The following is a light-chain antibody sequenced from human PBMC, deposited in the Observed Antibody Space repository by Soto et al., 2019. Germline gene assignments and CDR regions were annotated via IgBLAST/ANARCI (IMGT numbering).Light chain of an antibody. V-gene: IGLV1-40*01. CDR3: QSHARSLRADV. CDR1: SSNIGSGYD. J-gene: IGLJ1*01. CDR2: GNT. Sequence: QTRLRAPPAGSGALVKRVTIACPGTSSNIGSGYDVHWYQHLPGTAPKLLIHGNTIRPSGVPDRFSGSKSGTSASLAITGLQAEDEPVYYCQSHARSLRADVFGTGTKVTXL.